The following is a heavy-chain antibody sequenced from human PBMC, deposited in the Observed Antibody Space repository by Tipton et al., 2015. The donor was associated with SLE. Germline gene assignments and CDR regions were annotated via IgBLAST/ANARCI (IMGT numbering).Heavy chain of an antibody. CDR3: ARGSYDYGSRGSYAS. J-gene: IGHJ5*02. V-gene: IGHV4-59*07. CDR1: GASISSYY. D-gene: IGHD3-22*01. CDR2: LSYSGST. Sequence: TLSLTCTVSGASISSYYWSWIRQPPGKGLEWIGYLSYSGSTKYNPSLKSRVTISVDTSENQLSLKLTSVTAADTAVYYCARGSYDYGSRGSYASWGQGTLVTVSS.